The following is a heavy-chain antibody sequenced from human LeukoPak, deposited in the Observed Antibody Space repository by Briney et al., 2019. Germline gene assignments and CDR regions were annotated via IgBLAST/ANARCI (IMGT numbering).Heavy chain of an antibody. V-gene: IGHV4-39*01. CDR1: GGSISSSSYY. Sequence: SETLSLTCTVSGGSISSSSYYWGWIRQPPGKGLEWIGSTYYSGSTYYNPSLKSRVTISVDTSKNQFSLKLSSVTAADTAMYYCARDAVSLANWFDPWGQGTLVTVSS. CDR3: ARDAVSLANWFDP. CDR2: TYYSGST. J-gene: IGHJ5*02.